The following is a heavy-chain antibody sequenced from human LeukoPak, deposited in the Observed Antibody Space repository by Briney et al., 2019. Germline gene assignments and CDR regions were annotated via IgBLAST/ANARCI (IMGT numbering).Heavy chain of an antibody. Sequence: GGSLRLSCAASGFTFSNYWMSWVRQTPGKGLECVANIKPDGSDKYYVDSVKGRFTISRDNAKSSLYLQINSLRADDTAVYYCARLPTTPTFDYWGQGTLVTVSS. D-gene: IGHD1-1*01. J-gene: IGHJ4*02. V-gene: IGHV3-7*01. CDR2: IKPDGSDK. CDR3: ARLPTTPTFDY. CDR1: GFTFSNYW.